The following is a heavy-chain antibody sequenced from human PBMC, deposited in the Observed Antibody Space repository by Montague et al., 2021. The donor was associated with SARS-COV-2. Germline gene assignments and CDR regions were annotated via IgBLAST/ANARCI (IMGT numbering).Heavy chain of an antibody. V-gene: IGHV4-59*01. J-gene: IGHJ4*02. CDR3: ARAQSTCFIANSVNYFDC. Sequence: SATLSLTCTVSGGSISSFYWSWIRQPPGKGLEWIGNIYYSGSTKYSPSLRSRVTISVDTSKNHFSLKLRSVTAADTAVYDCARAQSTCFIANSVNYFDCWGRGALITVSS. D-gene: IGHD2-15*01. CDR2: IYYSGST. CDR1: GGSISSFY.